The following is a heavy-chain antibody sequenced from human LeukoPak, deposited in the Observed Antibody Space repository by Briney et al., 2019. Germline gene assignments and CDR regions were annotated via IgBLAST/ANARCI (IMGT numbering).Heavy chain of an antibody. CDR1: GLTFSSYW. CDR2: IKQDGSEK. Sequence: GGSLRLSCAASGLTFSSYWMSWVRQAPGKGLEWVANIKQDGSEKYYVGSVKGRFTISRDNAKNSLYLQMNSLRVEDTAVYYCARDRPESGYDNDYWGQGTLVTVSS. J-gene: IGHJ4*02. CDR3: ARDRPESGYDNDY. D-gene: IGHD5-12*01. V-gene: IGHV3-7*01.